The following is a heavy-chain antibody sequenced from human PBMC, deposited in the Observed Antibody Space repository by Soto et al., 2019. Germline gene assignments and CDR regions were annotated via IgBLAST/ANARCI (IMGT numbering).Heavy chain of an antibody. J-gene: IGHJ5*02. CDR3: ARQPRRSGYQLNYGQLPPFDP. CDR1: GGSFSGYY. Sequence: SETLSLTCAVYGGSFSGYYWSWIRQPPGKGLEWIGEINHSGSTNYNPSLKSRVTISVDTSKNQFSLKLSSDDTAVYYCARQPRRSGYQLNYGQLPPFDPWGQGTLVTVSS. D-gene: IGHD5-12*01. CDR2: INHSGST. V-gene: IGHV4-34*01.